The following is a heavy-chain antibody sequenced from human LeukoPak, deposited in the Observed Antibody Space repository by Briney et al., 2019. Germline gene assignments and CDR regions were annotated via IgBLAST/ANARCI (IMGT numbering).Heavy chain of an antibody. D-gene: IGHD3-22*01. CDR1: GFTFSGYA. Sequence: GGSLRLSCAASGFTFSGYAMSWVRQAPGKGLEWVSAISGSGGSTYYADSVKGRFTISRDNSKNTLYLQMNSLRAEDTAVYYCAKTMIVVGAWWYFDLWGRGTLVTVSS. CDR3: AKTMIVVGAWWYFDL. J-gene: IGHJ2*01. CDR2: ISGSGGST. V-gene: IGHV3-23*01.